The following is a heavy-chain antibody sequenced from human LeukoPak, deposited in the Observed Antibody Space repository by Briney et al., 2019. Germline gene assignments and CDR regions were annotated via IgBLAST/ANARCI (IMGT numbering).Heavy chain of an antibody. J-gene: IGHJ4*02. CDR1: GLSVSSNY. V-gene: IGHV3-66*01. CDR2: IYRDGSS. D-gene: IGHD3-22*01. Sequence: GGSLRLSCVASGLSVSSNYMSWVRQAPGEGLEWVSVIYRDGSSYYAESVKGRFTISRDNSKNTLYIQMNSLRAEDTAVYYCAKRDYSDSNTYSPLFDSLGQGTLVTVSS. CDR3: AKRDYSDSNTYSPLFDS.